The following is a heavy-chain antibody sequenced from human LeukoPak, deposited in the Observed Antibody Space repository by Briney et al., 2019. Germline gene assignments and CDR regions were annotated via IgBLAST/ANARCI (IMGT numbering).Heavy chain of an antibody. J-gene: IGHJ5*02. CDR3: ARALPSAYYDFWSGYYSGGSWFDP. D-gene: IGHD3-3*01. CDR2: IYYSGST. V-gene: IGHV4-31*03. CDR1: GGSISSGGYY. Sequence: SETLSLTCTVSGGSISSGGYYWSWIRQHPGKGLEWIGYIYYSGSTYYNPSLKSRVTISVDTSKNQFSLKLSSVTAADTAVYYCARALPSAYYDFWSGYYSGGSWFDPWGQGTLVTVSS.